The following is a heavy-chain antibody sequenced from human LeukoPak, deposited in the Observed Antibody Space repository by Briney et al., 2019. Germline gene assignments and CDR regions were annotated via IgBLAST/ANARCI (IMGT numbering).Heavy chain of an antibody. CDR2: IYTSGST. CDR3: AKGNGFYPLDFDY. V-gene: IGHV4-4*09. CDR1: GGSISSYY. J-gene: IGHJ4*02. D-gene: IGHD2-8*01. Sequence: SETLSLTCTVSGGSISSYYWSWIRQPPGKGLEWIGYIYTSGSTNYNPSLKSRVTISVDTSKNQFSLKLSSATAAATAPFYFAKGNGFYPLDFDYWGQGTLVTVSS.